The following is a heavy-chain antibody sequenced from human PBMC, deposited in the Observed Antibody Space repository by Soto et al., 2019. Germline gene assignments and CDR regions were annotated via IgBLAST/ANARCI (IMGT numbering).Heavy chain of an antibody. CDR2: IRSKANSYAT. Sequence: PGGSLTLSCAASGFTFSGSAMHWVRQASGKGLEWVGRIRSKANSYATAYAASVKGRFTISRDDSKNTAYLQMNSLKTEDTAVYYCTSPTEFLGSGYPKYYYYYYYLDVWGKGTTVTVSS. CDR3: TSPTEFLGSGYPKYYYYYYYLDV. J-gene: IGHJ6*03. V-gene: IGHV3-73*01. CDR1: GFTFSGSA. D-gene: IGHD3-3*01.